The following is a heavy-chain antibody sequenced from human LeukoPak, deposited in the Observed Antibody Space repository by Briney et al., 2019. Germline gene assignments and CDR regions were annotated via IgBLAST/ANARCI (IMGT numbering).Heavy chain of an antibody. CDR3: ARNGFDTNGAYYFDY. CDR1: GYTFTGYY. CDR2: INPNSGGT. Sequence: ASVKVSCKASGYTFTGYYMHWVRQAPGQGLEWMGWINPNSGGTNYAQKFQGRVIMTRDTSISTAYMELSRLRSDDTAVYYCARNGFDTNGAYYFDYWGQGTLVTVSS. V-gene: IGHV1-2*02. D-gene: IGHD2-8*01. J-gene: IGHJ4*02.